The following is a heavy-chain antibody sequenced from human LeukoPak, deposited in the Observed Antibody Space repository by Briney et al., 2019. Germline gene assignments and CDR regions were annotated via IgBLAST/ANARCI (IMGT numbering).Heavy chain of an antibody. V-gene: IGHV5-51*01. CDR2: IYPSDSDS. J-gene: IGHJ4*02. Sequence: RHGESLKISCRGSGYSFTSYWIGWVRQMPGKGLEWMGIIYPSDSDSRYSPSFQGQVTISADKSISTAYLQWSSLKASDTAMYYCARRYCSGGTCYFDYWGQGTLVTVSS. CDR1: GYSFTSYW. D-gene: IGHD2-15*01. CDR3: ARRYCSGGTCYFDY.